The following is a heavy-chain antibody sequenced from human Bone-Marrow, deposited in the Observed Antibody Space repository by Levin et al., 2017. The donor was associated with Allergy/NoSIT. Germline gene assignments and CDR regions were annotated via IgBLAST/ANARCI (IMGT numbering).Heavy chain of an antibody. Sequence: GESLKISCAASGFTFDDYGMSWVRQAPGKGLEWVSSLNWNGDSTGYADSVRGRFTISRDNAKNSLYLQMNSLRAEDTALYYCVRGDYYGSGLISFDIWGQGTMVTVSS. V-gene: IGHV3-20*04. CDR1: GFTFDDYG. CDR2: LNWNGDST. J-gene: IGHJ3*02. CDR3: VRGDYYGSGLISFDI. D-gene: IGHD3-10*01.